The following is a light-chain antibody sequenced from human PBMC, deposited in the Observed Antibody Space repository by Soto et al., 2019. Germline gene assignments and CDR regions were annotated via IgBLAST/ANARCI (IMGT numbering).Light chain of an antibody. CDR1: QSVSRNY. CDR3: QQYGSTPLT. V-gene: IGKV3-20*01. J-gene: IGKJ4*01. CDR2: GAS. Sequence: EIVLTQSPGTLSLSPGGRATLSCRASQSVSRNYVAWYQQKPGQAPRLLIYGASSRASGISDRFSGSGSGADFTLSITRLEPEDFALYYCQQYGSTPLTFGGGTKVEIK.